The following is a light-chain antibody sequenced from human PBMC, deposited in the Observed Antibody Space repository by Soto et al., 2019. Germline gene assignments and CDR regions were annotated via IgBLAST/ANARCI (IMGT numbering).Light chain of an antibody. CDR3: GTWDNSLSGHVV. Sequence: QSVLTQPPSMSAAPGQKVTISCSGSSSNIGYHYVSWYQQLPGAAPKLLIYDNNKRPSGIPDRFSGSKSGTSATLGITGLQTGDEADYYCGTWDNSLSGHVVFGGGTQLTVL. CDR1: SSNIGYHY. V-gene: IGLV1-51*01. CDR2: DNN. J-gene: IGLJ2*01.